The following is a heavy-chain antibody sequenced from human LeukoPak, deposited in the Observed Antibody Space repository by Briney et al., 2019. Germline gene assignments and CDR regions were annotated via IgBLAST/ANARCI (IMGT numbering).Heavy chain of an antibody. Sequence: SETLSPTCTVSGGSISSSSYYWGWIRQPPGKGLEWIGSIYYSGSTYYNPSLKSRVTISVDTSKNQFSLKLSSVTAADTAVYYCARVATYYYDSSGYSDYWGQGTLVTVSS. D-gene: IGHD3-22*01. CDR2: IYYSGST. V-gene: IGHV4-39*07. CDR1: GGSISSSSYY. J-gene: IGHJ4*02. CDR3: ARVATYYYDSSGYSDY.